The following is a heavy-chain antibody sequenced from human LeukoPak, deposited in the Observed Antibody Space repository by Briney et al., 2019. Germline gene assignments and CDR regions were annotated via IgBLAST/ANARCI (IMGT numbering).Heavy chain of an antibody. CDR3: ASTSRGSGSNPDAFDI. V-gene: IGHV1-18*01. CDR2: ISAYNGNT. J-gene: IGHJ3*02. CDR1: GYTFTSYD. D-gene: IGHD3-10*01. Sequence: ASVKVSCKASGYTFTSYDISWVRQAPGQGLEWMGWISAYNGNTNYAQKLQGRVTMTTDTSTSTAYMELRSLRSDDTAVYYCASTSRGSGSNPDAFDIWGQGTMVTVSS.